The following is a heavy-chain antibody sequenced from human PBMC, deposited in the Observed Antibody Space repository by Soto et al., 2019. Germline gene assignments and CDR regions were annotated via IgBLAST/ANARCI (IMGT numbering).Heavy chain of an antibody. CDR2: IRDKAKSYAT. CDR3: TRLYCGGDCDFDS. J-gene: IGHJ4*02. V-gene: IGHV3-73*02. D-gene: IGHD2-21*02. CDR1: GFTFSGFA. Sequence: EVQLVESGGGLVQPGGSLKLSCEASGFTFSGFARHWFRQASGKGLGWVGRIRDKAKSYATAYTASVKGRFTISRDDSKNKAYLQMNSLKTEDTAVYYCTRLYCGGDCDFDSWGQGTLVTVSS.